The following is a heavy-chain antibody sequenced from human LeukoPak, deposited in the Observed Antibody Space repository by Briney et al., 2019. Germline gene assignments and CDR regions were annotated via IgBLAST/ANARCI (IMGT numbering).Heavy chain of an antibody. CDR3: ARAIYCGGDCYYFDY. J-gene: IGHJ4*02. V-gene: IGHV1-18*01. CDR1: GYTFTSYG. D-gene: IGHD2-21*01. CDR2: ISAYNGNT. Sequence: GALVKVSCKASGYTFTSYGISWVRQAPGQGLEWMGWISAYNGNTNYAQKLQGRVTMTTDTSTSTAYMELRSLRSDDTAVYYCARAIYCGGDCYYFDYWGQGTPVTVSS.